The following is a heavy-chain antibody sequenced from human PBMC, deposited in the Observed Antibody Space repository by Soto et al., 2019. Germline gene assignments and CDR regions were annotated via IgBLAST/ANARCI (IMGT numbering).Heavy chain of an antibody. CDR1: GYTITSYY. D-gene: IGHD3-10*01. CDR3: ARPYYYDSGTYLPGDY. J-gene: IGHJ4*02. V-gene: IGHV1-46*01. CDR2: INPSGGTT. Sequence: ASVKVSCTASGYTITSYYMHWVRQAPGQGLEWMGIINPSGGTTTYARKFQGRVSMTRDTSTSTVYMELSSLTSEDTAVYYCARPYYYDSGTYLPGDYWGQGTLVTVSS.